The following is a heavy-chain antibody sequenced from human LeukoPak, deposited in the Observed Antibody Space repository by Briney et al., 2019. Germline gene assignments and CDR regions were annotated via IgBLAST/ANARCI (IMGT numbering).Heavy chain of an antibody. CDR3: TTARIAAAGKDWYFDL. V-gene: IGHV3-15*01. Sequence: KPGGSLRLSCAASGFTFSNAWMSWVRQAPGKGLEWVGRIKSKTDGGTTDYAAPVKGGFTISRDDSKNTLYLQMNSLKTEDTAVYYCTTARIAAAGKDWYFDLWGRGTLVTVSS. CDR1: GFTFSNAW. CDR2: IKSKTDGGTT. D-gene: IGHD6-13*01. J-gene: IGHJ2*01.